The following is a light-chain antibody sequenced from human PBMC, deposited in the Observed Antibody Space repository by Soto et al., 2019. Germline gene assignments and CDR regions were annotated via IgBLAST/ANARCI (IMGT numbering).Light chain of an antibody. V-gene: IGKV3-20*01. CDR1: QSVNSSY. J-gene: IGKJ2*01. CDR3: QLYGSSPLYT. CDR2: GAS. Sequence: EIVLTQSPGTLSLSPGERATLSCRASQSVNSSYLSWYQQNPGQAPRLLIYGASSRATGIPDRFSGSGSGTDFTLTISRLEPEDFAVYYCQLYGSSPLYTFGQGTELEIK.